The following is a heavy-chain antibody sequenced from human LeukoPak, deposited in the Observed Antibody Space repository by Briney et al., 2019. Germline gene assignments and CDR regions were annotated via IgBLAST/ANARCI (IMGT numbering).Heavy chain of an antibody. J-gene: IGHJ4*02. CDR1: GGSISSYY. CDR2: IYTSGST. CDR3: ARLPPAANGGSFDY. V-gene: IGHV4-4*07. Sequence: SETLSLTCTVSGGSISSYYWSWIRQPAGKGLEWIGRIYTSGSTNYNPSLKSRVTMSVDTSKNQFSLKLSSVTAADTAVYYCARLPPAANGGSFDYWGQGTLVTVSS. D-gene: IGHD2-2*01.